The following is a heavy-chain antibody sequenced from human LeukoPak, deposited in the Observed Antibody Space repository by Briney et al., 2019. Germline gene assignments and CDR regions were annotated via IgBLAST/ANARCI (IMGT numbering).Heavy chain of an antibody. CDR2: ISSSSSYI. CDR1: GLTFSSYS. D-gene: IGHD3-10*01. V-gene: IGHV3-21*01. Sequence: GGSLRLSCAASGLTFSSYSMNWVRQAPGKGLEWVSSISSSSSYIYYADSVKGRFTISRDNAKNSLYLQMNSLRAEDTAVYYCARGGSDYMDVWGKGTTVTISS. J-gene: IGHJ6*03. CDR3: ARGGSDYMDV.